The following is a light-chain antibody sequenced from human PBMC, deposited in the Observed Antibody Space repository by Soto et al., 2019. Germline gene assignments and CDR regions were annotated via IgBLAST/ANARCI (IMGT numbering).Light chain of an antibody. J-gene: IGKJ4*01. CDR1: QSVSSSY. Sequence: EIVLTQSPGTLSLSPGERATLSCRASQSVSSSYLAWYQQKPGQAPRLLIYGASSRATGIPDRFSGSGSGTDFTLTISRLAPEDFAVYYCQQYGSSPLTCGGGTKVEIK. CDR3: QQYGSSPLT. CDR2: GAS. V-gene: IGKV3-20*01.